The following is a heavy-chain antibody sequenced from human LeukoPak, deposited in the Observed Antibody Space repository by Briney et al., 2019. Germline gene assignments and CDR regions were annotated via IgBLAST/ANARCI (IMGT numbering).Heavy chain of an antibody. D-gene: IGHD3-22*01. CDR1: GFTFSSYE. CDR2: ISSSGSSI. V-gene: IGHV3-48*03. Sequence: GGSLRLSCAASGFTFSSYEMNWVRQAPGKGLEWVSYISSSGSSIYYADSVKGRFTISRDNAKNSLYLQMNSLRAEDTAVYYCARQGDSSGYYYEYWGQGSLVTVSS. CDR3: ARQGDSSGYYYEY. J-gene: IGHJ4*02.